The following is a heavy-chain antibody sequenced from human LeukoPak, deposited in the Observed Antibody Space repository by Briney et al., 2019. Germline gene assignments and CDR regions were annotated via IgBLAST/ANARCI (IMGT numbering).Heavy chain of an antibody. CDR1: GFTFSTYG. Sequence: GGSLRLSCAASGFTFSTYGMHWVRQAPGKGLEWVAVIWSDGSNNDYADSVKGRFTISRDNSKDTLYLQMNSLRAEDTAVYYCARDLRKGRHFDYWGQGTLVTFSS. CDR2: IWSDGSNN. V-gene: IGHV3-33*01. CDR3: ARDLRKGRHFDY. J-gene: IGHJ4*02.